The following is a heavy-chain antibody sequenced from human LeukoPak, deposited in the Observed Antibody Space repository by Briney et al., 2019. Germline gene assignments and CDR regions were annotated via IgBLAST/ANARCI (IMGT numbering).Heavy chain of an antibody. V-gene: IGHV4-59*08. CDR3: ARHAYYYDTSGYLPYYFDY. CDR1: GGSISTYY. Sequence: PSETLSLTCTVSGGSISTYYWSWIRQPPGKGLEWIGYIYSSGGTNYNPSLKSRVTISVDMSKNQLSLKLRSVTAADTAVYYCARHAYYYDTSGYLPYYFDYWGQGALLTVSS. CDR2: IYSSGGT. D-gene: IGHD3-22*01. J-gene: IGHJ4*02.